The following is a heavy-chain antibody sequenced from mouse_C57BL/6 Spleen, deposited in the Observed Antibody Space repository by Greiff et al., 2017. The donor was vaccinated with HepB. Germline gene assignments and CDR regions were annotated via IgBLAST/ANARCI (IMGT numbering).Heavy chain of an antibody. CDR3: AKSFYDYDGDYAMDY. V-gene: IGHV2-5*01. J-gene: IGHJ4*01. CDR1: GFSLTSYG. D-gene: IGHD2-4*01. Sequence: VQLQQSGPGLVQPSQSLSITCTVSGFSLTSYGVHWVRQSPGKGLEWLGVIWRGGSTDYNAAFMSRLSITKDNSKSQVFFKMNSLQADDTAIYYCAKSFYDYDGDYAMDYWGQGTSVTVSS. CDR2: IWRGGST.